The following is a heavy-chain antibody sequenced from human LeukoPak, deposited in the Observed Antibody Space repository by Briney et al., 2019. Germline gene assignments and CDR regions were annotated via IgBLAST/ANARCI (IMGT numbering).Heavy chain of an antibody. V-gene: IGHV3-23*01. D-gene: IGHD1-14*01. CDR3: TTYTPKASPSDY. J-gene: IGHJ4*02. CDR2: ISGSGGST. Sequence: HPGGSLRLSCAASGFTFSSYAMSWVRQAPGKGLEWVSAISGSGGSTYYADSVKGRFTISRDNSKNTLYLQMNSLKTEDTAVYYCTTYTPKASPSDYWGQGTLVTVSS. CDR1: GFTFSSYA.